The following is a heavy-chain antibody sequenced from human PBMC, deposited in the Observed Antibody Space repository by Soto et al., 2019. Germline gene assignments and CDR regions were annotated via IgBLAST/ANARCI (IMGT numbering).Heavy chain of an antibody. D-gene: IGHD3-22*01. Sequence: PEKLPLTCTVSADSVRKYDWNWIRQPAGNGLECIGRIHSTRSPNYNPSLKSRVTMSVDTSKNQFSLKLSSVTAADTAVYYCARDYYYDSSGSSSWDYGMDVWGQGTTVT. CDR3: ARDYYYDSSGSSSWDYGMDV. V-gene: IGHV4-4*07. J-gene: IGHJ6*02. CDR1: ADSVRKYD. CDR2: IHSTRSP.